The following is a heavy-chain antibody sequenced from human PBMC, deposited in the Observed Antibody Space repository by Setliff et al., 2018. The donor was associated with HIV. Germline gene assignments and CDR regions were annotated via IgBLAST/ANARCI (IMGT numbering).Heavy chain of an antibody. CDR1: GYSISSGCY. CDR3: NIYYYYYMDV. Sequence: LSLTCAVSGYSISSGCYWGWIRQPPGKGLEWIGSMYHTGSTNYNPSLKSRVTISVDTSKNQFSLKLSSVTAADTAVYYCNIYYYYYMDVWGKGTTVTVSS. CDR2: MYHTGST. J-gene: IGHJ6*03. V-gene: IGHV4-38-2*01.